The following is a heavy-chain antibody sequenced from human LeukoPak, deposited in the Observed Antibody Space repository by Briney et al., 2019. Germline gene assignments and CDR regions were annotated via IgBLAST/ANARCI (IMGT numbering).Heavy chain of an antibody. CDR1: GYTFTDYY. CDR3: ARDAIVRDYSNSDF. D-gene: IGHD4-11*01. CDR2: INPNSGGT. J-gene: IGHJ4*02. V-gene: IGHV1-2*02. Sequence: APVKVSCKASGYTFTDYYIHWVRQAPGQGLEWMGWINPNSGGTNYAQKFQGRVTMTRDTSISTAYMDLSRLTSDDAAVYYCARDAIVRDYSNSDFWGQGTLVTVSS.